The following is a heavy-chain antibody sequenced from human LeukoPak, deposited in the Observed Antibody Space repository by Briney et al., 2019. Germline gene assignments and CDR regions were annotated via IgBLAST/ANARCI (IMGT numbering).Heavy chain of an antibody. CDR1: GCTFSSYA. Sequence: SPVKVSCKASGCTFSSYAISWVRQAPGQGLEWMGGIIPIFGTSNYAQKFQGRVTITTDESTSTAYMELSSLRSEDTAVYYCGRGALDIVVVPSLTYYYYYMDVWGKGTTVTVSS. J-gene: IGHJ6*03. D-gene: IGHD2-2*01. V-gene: IGHV1-69*05. CDR2: IIPIFGTS. CDR3: GRGALDIVVVPSLTYYYYYMDV.